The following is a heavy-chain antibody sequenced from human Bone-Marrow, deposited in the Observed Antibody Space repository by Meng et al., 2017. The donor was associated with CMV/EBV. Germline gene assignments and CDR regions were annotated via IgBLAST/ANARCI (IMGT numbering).Heavy chain of an antibody. CDR1: GFTVSLND. J-gene: IGHJ6*02. CDR3: ARDGTYYGMDV. CDR2: FYTGVST. Sequence: LSLTCAASGFTVSLNDMTWVRQAPGKGLEWVSIFYTGVSTYYADSVKGRFTVSRDNSKNTLYLQMNSLRAEDTAVYYCARDGTYYGMDVWGQGTTVTVSS. V-gene: IGHV3-53*01.